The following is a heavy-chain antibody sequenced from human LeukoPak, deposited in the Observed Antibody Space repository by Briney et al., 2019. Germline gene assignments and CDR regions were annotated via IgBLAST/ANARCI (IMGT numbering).Heavy chain of an antibody. Sequence: ASVKVSCTASGYTFTSYAMNWVRQAPGQGLEWMGWINPNSGGTNYAQKFQGRVTMTRDTSISTAYMELSRLRSDDTAVYYCARGMAVAGLGYYYYMDVWGKGTTVTISS. CDR2: INPNSGGT. CDR1: GYTFTSYA. D-gene: IGHD6-19*01. J-gene: IGHJ6*03. CDR3: ARGMAVAGLGYYYYMDV. V-gene: IGHV1-2*02.